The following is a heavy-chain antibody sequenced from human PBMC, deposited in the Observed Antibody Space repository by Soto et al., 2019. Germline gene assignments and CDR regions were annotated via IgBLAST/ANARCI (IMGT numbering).Heavy chain of an antibody. J-gene: IGHJ4*02. V-gene: IGHV3-23*01. CDR3: SEWSGYGDL. Sequence: EMQLLESGGGLVQPGGSLRLSCAASGFTMSTYSVTWVRQAPGKGLEWVSGMSVTPGITFYADSVKGRFTISRDSSNNAVYLQMTSLRAEDTAMYFCSEWSGYGDLWGQGTLVTVSS. CDR2: MSVTPGIT. CDR1: GFTMSTYS. D-gene: IGHD3-3*01.